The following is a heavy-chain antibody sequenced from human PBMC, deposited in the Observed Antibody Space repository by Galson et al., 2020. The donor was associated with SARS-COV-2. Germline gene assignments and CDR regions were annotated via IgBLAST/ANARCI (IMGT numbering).Heavy chain of an antibody. V-gene: IGHV4-31*03. CDR1: GGSINSGGYY. J-gene: IGHJ5*02. CDR3: AAGNYYDILTGYYPPSWFDP. Sequence: SETLSLTCTVSGGSINSGGYYWSWIRQHPGKGLEWLGYIYYSGSTYYNPSLKSRVTISVDTSKNQFSLKLSSVTAADTAVYYCAAGNYYDILTGYYPPSWFDPWGQGTLVTVSS. CDR2: IYYSGST. D-gene: IGHD3-9*01.